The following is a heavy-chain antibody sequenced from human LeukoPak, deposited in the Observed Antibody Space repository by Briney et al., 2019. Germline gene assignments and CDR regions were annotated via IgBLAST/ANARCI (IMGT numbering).Heavy chain of an antibody. CDR2: ISNDGGSA. CDR1: GFTFTNYA. CDR3: AKDRVRYSSNWHYFDY. J-gene: IGHJ4*02. V-gene: IGHV3-23*01. D-gene: IGHD6-13*01. Sequence: GGSLRLSCAASGFTFTNYAMNWVRQAPGKGLEWVSTISNDGGSASSADSVKGRFTISRDNSKNTLHLQMNSLRVEDTAVYYCAKDRVRYSSNWHYFDYWGQGTLVTVSS.